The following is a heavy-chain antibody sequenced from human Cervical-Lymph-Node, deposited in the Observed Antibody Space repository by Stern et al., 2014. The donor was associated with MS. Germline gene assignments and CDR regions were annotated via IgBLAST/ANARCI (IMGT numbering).Heavy chain of an antibody. CDR3: ARDAALFGRNPLDY. V-gene: IGHV1-18*01. CDR1: GYTLTSYG. Sequence: VQLEESGAEVKKPGASVKVSCKASGYTLTSYGISWVRQAPGQGLEWMGWISAYNGNTNYAQKLQGRVTMTTDTSTSTAYMELRSLRSDDTAVYYCARDAALFGRNPLDYWGQGTLVTVSS. D-gene: IGHD3/OR15-3a*01. CDR2: ISAYNGNT. J-gene: IGHJ4*02.